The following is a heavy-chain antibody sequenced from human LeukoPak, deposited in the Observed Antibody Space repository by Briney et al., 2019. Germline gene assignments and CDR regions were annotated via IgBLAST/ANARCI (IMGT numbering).Heavy chain of an antibody. Sequence: ASVKVSCKASGGTFSSYAISWVRQAPGQGLEWMGGIIPMFATAHYAQRFQGRVTITADESTSTVYMELNSLRSEDTAVYYCARGAYYHDSSGLEGGYYMDVWGKGTTVTISS. D-gene: IGHD3-22*01. V-gene: IGHV1-69*13. CDR2: IIPMFATA. CDR3: ARGAYYHDSSGLEGGYYMDV. J-gene: IGHJ6*03. CDR1: GGTFSSYA.